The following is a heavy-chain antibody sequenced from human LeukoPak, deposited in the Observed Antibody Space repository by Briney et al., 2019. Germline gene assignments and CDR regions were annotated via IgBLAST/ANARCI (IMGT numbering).Heavy chain of an antibody. Sequence: GGSLRLSCAASGFTFSNYGMHWVRQAPGKGLEWVAVISYDGSSKYYADSVKGRFTISRDNAKNSLYLQMNSLRAEDTALYYCARYGGNAFDVWGQGTMVTVSS. J-gene: IGHJ3*01. CDR3: ARYGGNAFDV. V-gene: IGHV3-30*03. CDR2: ISYDGSSK. D-gene: IGHD4/OR15-4a*01. CDR1: GFTFSNYG.